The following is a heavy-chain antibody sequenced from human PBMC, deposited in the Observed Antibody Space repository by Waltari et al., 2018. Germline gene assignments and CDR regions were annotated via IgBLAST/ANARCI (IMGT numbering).Heavy chain of an antibody. CDR3: VRSHCIGDSCFRYFDS. Sequence: VRLDQWGTELVEPWETLSLTCAVYEGSFSAFFWSWVRQAPGKGLEWIGEINHGVKTDYNPSLKSRIFMSVDPSKNQFSLMLSSVTAADTAVYYCVRSHCIGDSCFRYFDSWGQGTLVTVSS. CDR2: INHGVKT. V-gene: IGHV4-34*01. J-gene: IGHJ4*02. D-gene: IGHD2-15*01. CDR1: EGSFSAFF.